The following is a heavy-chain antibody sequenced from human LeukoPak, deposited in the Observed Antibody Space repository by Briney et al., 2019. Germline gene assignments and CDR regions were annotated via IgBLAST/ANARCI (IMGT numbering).Heavy chain of an antibody. CDR2: IYSDNT. D-gene: IGHD4/OR15-4a*01. J-gene: IGHJ4*02. Sequence: GGSLRLSCTVSGFTVSSNSMSWVRQAPGKGLEWVSFIYSDNTHYSDSVKGRFTISTDNSKHTLYLQMNSLRAEDTAVYYCARRAGAYSHPYDYWGQGTLVTVSS. V-gene: IGHV3-53*01. CDR1: GFTVSSNS. CDR3: ARRAGAYSHPYDY.